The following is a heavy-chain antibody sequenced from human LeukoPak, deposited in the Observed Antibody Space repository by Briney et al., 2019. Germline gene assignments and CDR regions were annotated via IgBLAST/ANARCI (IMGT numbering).Heavy chain of an antibody. CDR1: GATFTSYA. CDR3: ARVGIVREGWFDP. CDR2: IIPIFGTA. J-gene: IGHJ5*02. V-gene: IGHV1-69*13. Sequence: SVKVSCKASGATFTSYAIGWVRQPPDQGLEWMGGIIPIFGTANYAQKFQGRVTITADESTSTAYMELSSLRSEDTAVYYCARVGIVREGWFDPWGQGTLVTVSS. D-gene: IGHD3-10*02.